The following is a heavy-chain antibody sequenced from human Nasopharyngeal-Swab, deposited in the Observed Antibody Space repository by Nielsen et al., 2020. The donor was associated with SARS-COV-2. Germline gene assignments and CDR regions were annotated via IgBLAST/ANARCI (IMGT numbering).Heavy chain of an antibody. V-gene: IGHV4-61*02. CDR2: IYTSGST. Sequence: SETLSLTCTVSGGSISSGSYYWSWIRQPAGKGLEWIGRIYTSGSTTYNPSLKSRVTISVDTSKNQFSLKLSSVTAADTAVYYCATRLYCSSTSCYVGDAFDIWGQGTMVTVS. CDR1: GGSISSGSYY. D-gene: IGHD2-2*01. J-gene: IGHJ3*02. CDR3: ATRLYCSSTSCYVGDAFDI.